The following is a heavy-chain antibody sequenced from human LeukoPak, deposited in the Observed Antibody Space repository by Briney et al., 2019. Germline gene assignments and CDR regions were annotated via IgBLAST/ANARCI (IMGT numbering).Heavy chain of an antibody. J-gene: IGHJ6*02. CDR3: ARGSTPPYYDFWSGYFSYGMDV. V-gene: IGHV1-8*01. CDR1: GYTFTSYD. Sequence: ASVKVSCKAAGYTFTSYDINWVRQAAGQGLEWMGWMNPNSGNTGYAQKFQGRVTMTRKPSISTAYMELSSLRSEDTAVYYCARGSTPPYYDFWSGYFSYGMDVWGQGTTVTVSS. D-gene: IGHD3-3*01. CDR2: MNPNSGNT.